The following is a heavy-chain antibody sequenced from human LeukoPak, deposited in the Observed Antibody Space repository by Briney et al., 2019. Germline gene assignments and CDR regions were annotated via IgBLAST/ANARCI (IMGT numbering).Heavy chain of an antibody. J-gene: IGHJ4*02. Sequence: KPSETLSLTCTVSGGSISSSGYYWGWIRQPPGKGLEWIGSIFYTGSTYHNPSLKSRVTISVDTSKNQFSLKLNSVTAADTAVYYCARGFYSPHYWGQGTLVSVSS. CDR3: ARGFYSPHY. V-gene: IGHV4-39*01. CDR1: GGSISSSGYY. D-gene: IGHD4-11*01. CDR2: IFYTGST.